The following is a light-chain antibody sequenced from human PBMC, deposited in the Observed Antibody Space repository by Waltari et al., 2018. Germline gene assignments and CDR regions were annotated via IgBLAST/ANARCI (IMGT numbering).Light chain of an antibody. CDR2: KDT. CDR1: ALPKPY. J-gene: IGLJ3*02. Sequence: SYELTQPPSVSVSPGQTARITCPGDALPKPYAFWYQQKPGQAPVLIIDKDTRRPSGIPERFSGSSSGTTVTMTISGVQAEDEADYYCLSADSSGTSKVFGGGTKLTVL. V-gene: IGLV3-25*03. CDR3: LSADSSGTSKV.